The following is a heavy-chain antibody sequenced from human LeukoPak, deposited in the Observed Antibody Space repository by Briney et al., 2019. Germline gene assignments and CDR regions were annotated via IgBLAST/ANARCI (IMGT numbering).Heavy chain of an antibody. Sequence: GESLKISCKGSGYIFSSYWIDWVRQMPGNGLEWMGSIYPGDPDTRYSPSFQGQVTMSADKSISTAYLQWSSLKASDTAMYYCARHGVRGVTRAWFDPWGQGTLVTVSS. CDR1: GYIFSSYW. CDR3: ARHGVRGVTRAWFDP. J-gene: IGHJ5*02. V-gene: IGHV5-51*01. D-gene: IGHD3-10*01. CDR2: IYPGDPDT.